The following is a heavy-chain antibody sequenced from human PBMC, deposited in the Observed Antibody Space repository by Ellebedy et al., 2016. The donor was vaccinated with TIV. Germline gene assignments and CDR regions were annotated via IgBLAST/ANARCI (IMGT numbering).Heavy chain of an antibody. Sequence: AASVKVSCKASGYTFISYTMHWVRQAPGQRLEWMGWINAGNGNTKYSQKFQGRVTITRDTSASTAYMELSSLRSEDTAVYSGAGDACRTFSGGRSYSHYYGMDVWGQGTTVTVSS. CDR3: AGDACRTFSGGRSYSHYYGMDV. CDR2: INAGNGNT. V-gene: IGHV1-3*01. D-gene: IGHD2-15*01. CDR1: GYTFISYT. J-gene: IGHJ6*02.